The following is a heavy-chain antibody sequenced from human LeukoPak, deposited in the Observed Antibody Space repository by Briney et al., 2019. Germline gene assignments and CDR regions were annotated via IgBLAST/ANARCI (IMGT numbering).Heavy chain of an antibody. Sequence: PGGSLRLSCAASGFTSTDYYMTWIRQAPGKGLEWVSYISRNGDTRYYADSVKGRFTISRDNAKNSLYLQMNSLRADVTAVYYCARGPTTVTSPHFDYWGQGTLVTVSS. J-gene: IGHJ4*02. CDR2: ISRNGDTR. D-gene: IGHD4-17*01. V-gene: IGHV3-11*01. CDR3: ARGPTTVTSPHFDY. CDR1: GFTSTDYY.